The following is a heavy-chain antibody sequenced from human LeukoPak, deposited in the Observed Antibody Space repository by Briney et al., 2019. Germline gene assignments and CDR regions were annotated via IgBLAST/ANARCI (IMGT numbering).Heavy chain of an antibody. V-gene: IGHV3-53*01. Sequence: GRCLRLSCAPSGSIVSNTYMTWVRPAPGKGLEWVSVNHNDGSPYYADSVKGRFTISRDNSKNMLFLRMHSRRVEDTVVYFCLSLARDYWGQGTLVSVSS. CDR2: NHNDGSP. J-gene: IGHJ4*02. CDR3: LSLARDY. D-gene: IGHD3-3*02. CDR1: GSIVSNTY.